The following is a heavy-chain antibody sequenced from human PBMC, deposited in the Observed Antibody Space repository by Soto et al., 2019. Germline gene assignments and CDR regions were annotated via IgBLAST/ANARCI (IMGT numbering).Heavy chain of an antibody. CDR1: GGRFSSYA. Sequence: GASVKVSCKASGGRFSSYAISWVRQAPGQGLEWMGGIIPIFGTANYAQKFQGRVTITADESTSTAYMELSSLRSEDTAVYYCARARTNMIVVVILYADAFDIWGQGTMVTVSS. V-gene: IGHV1-69*13. J-gene: IGHJ3*02. CDR2: IIPIFGTA. D-gene: IGHD3-22*01. CDR3: ARARTNMIVVVILYADAFDI.